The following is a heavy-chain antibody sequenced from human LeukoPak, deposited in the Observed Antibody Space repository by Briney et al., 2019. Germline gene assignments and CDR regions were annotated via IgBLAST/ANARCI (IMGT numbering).Heavy chain of an antibody. D-gene: IGHD3-10*01. CDR3: ARGGYGSGKGFDP. V-gene: IGHV3-21*01. Sequence: PGGSLRLSCAASGFTFSSYSMNWVRQAPGKGLEWVSSISSSSSYIYYADSVKGRFTISRDNAKNSLYLQMNSLRAEDTAVYYCARGGYGSGKGFDPWGQGTLVTVSS. CDR2: ISSSSSYI. J-gene: IGHJ5*02. CDR1: GFTFSSYS.